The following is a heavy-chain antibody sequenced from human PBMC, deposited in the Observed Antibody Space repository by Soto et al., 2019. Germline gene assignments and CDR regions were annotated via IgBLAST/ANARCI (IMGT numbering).Heavy chain of an antibody. Sequence: DVELVESGGGLVQPGGSLRLSCTTSGFSFSIYWMHWVRQGPGMGLEWVSRINSDGSNIDYVDSVKGRFTISRDNAQNTLFLQLNSLGAGDTAVYYCASSGHYLPFDYWGQGTVVTVSS. D-gene: IGHD3-22*01. CDR1: GFSFSIYW. J-gene: IGHJ4*02. V-gene: IGHV3-74*01. CDR2: INSDGSNI. CDR3: ASSGHYLPFDY.